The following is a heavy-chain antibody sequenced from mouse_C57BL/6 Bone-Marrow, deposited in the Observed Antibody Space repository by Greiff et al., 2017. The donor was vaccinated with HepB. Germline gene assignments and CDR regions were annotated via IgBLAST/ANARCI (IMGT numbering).Heavy chain of an antibody. Sequence: EVQLQQSGPVLVKPGASVKMSCKASGYTFTDYYMNWVKQSHGKSLEWIGVINPYNGGTSYNQKFKGKATLTVDKSSSTAYMELNSLTSEDSAVYYCAREGLPFAYWGQGTLVTVSA. V-gene: IGHV1-19*01. D-gene: IGHD3-1*01. CDR3: AREGLPFAY. CDR1: GYTFTDYY. J-gene: IGHJ3*01. CDR2: INPYNGGT.